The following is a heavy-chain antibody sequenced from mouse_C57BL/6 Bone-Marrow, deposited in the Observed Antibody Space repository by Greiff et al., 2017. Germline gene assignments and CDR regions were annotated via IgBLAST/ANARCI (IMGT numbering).Heavy chain of an antibody. CDR3: ARGWLLRDY. V-gene: IGHV1-82*01. Sequence: VKLQESGPELVKPGASVKISCKASGYAFSSSWMNWVKQRPGKGLEWIGRIYPGDGDTNYNGKFKGKATLTADKSSSTAYMQLSSLTSEDSAVYFCARGWLLRDYWGQGTTLTVSS. CDR1: GYAFSSSW. CDR2: IYPGDGDT. D-gene: IGHD2-3*01. J-gene: IGHJ2*01.